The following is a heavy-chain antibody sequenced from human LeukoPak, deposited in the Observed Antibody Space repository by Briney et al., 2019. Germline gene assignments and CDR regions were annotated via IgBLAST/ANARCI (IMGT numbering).Heavy chain of an antibody. J-gene: IGHJ5*02. V-gene: IGHV1-2*02. CDR1: RYTFTGYY. CDR2: INPNSGGT. CDR3: ARVLTIFGVVYFDP. Sequence: ASVKVSCKASRYTFTGYYMHWVRQAPGQGLEWMGWINPNSGGTNYAQKFQGRVTMTRDTSISTAYMELSRLRSDDTAVYYCARVLTIFGVVYFDPRGQGTLVTVSS. D-gene: IGHD3-3*01.